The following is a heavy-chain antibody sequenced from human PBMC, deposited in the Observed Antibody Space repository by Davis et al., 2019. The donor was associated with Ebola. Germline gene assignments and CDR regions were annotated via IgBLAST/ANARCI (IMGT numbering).Heavy chain of an antibody. CDR3: AQTQSYFNNWFDP. Sequence: PSETLSLTCTVSGGSVSSGSYYWSWIRQPPGKGLEWIGYIYYSGSTNYNPSLKSRVTISVDTSKNQFSLKLSSVTAADTAVYYCAQTQSYFNNWFDPWGQGTLVTVSS. D-gene: IGHD3-9*01. J-gene: IGHJ5*02. CDR1: GGSVSSGSYY. CDR2: IYYSGST. V-gene: IGHV4-61*01.